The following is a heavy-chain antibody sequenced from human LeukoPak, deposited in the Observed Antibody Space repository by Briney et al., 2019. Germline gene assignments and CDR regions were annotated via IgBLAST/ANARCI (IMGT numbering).Heavy chain of an antibody. Sequence: GGSLRLSCATSGFTFSTYGMHWVRQAPGKGLEWVSAISGSGGSTYYADSVKGRFTISRDNSKNTLYLQMNSLRAEDTAVYYCAKDESFYDILTGTRRDAFNIWGQGTMVTVSS. V-gene: IGHV3-23*01. CDR2: ISGSGGST. CDR1: GFTFSTYG. J-gene: IGHJ3*02. D-gene: IGHD3-9*01. CDR3: AKDESFYDILTGTRRDAFNI.